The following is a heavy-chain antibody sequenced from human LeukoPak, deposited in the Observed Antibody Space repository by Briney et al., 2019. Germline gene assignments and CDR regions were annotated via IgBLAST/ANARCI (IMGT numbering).Heavy chain of an antibody. CDR3: ARHTGDLGHFQH. CDR2: IYYSGRT. Sequence: SETLSLTCTVSGGSISSYYWSWIRQPPGKGLEWIGYIYYSGRTKYNPSLKSRVTISVDTSKNQFSLKLSSVTAADTAVYYCARHTGDLGHFQHWGQGTLVTVSS. V-gene: IGHV4-59*08. J-gene: IGHJ1*01. D-gene: IGHD2-21*01. CDR1: GGSISSYY.